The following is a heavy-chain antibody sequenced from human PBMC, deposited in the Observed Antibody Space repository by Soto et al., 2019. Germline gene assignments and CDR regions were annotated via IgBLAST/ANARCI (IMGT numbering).Heavy chain of an antibody. CDR1: GGSISSGGYS. Sequence: QLQLQESGSGLVKPSQTLSLTCAVSGGSISSGGYSWSWIRQPPGKGLEWIGYIYHSGSTYYNPSLRSRVTISVDRSKNQFSLKLSSVTAADTAVYYCARDTTYYDGSGSHPGYFDYWGQGTLVTVSA. J-gene: IGHJ4*02. D-gene: IGHD3-10*01. CDR3: ARDTTYYDGSGSHPGYFDY. CDR2: IYHSGST. V-gene: IGHV4-30-2*01.